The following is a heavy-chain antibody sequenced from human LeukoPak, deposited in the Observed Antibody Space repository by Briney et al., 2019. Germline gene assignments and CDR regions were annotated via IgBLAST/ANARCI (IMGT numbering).Heavy chain of an antibody. J-gene: IGHJ6*03. CDR2: IYYSGST. CDR1: GGSISTYY. CDR3: ARTTEGYCRGRSCYSYYYYMDV. V-gene: IGHV4-59*01. Sequence: SETLSLTCTVSGGSISTYYWSWIRQPPGKGLEWIGYIYYSGSTYYNPSLKSRVTISVDTSKNQFSLKLSSVTAADTAVYYCARTTEGYCRGRSCYSYYYYMDVWGKGTTVTVSS. D-gene: IGHD2-15*01.